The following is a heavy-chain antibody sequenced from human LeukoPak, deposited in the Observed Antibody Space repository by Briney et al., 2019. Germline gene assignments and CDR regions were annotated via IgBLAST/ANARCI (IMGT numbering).Heavy chain of an antibody. CDR2: ISSSGGRT. V-gene: IGHV3-23*01. Sequence: PGGSLRLSCAASGFTLSSYAMSWVRQAPGKGLEWVSAISSSGGRTYYADSVKGRFTISSDNSKNLLYLQMNSRRAEDTAVYYCVKDVRVCSGGSYYGWFDPWGQGTLVTVSS. CDR3: VKDVRVCSGGSYYGWFDP. CDR1: GFTLSSYA. J-gene: IGHJ5*02. D-gene: IGHD2-15*01.